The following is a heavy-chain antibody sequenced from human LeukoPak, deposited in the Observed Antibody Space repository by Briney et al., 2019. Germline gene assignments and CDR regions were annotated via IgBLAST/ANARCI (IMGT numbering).Heavy chain of an antibody. V-gene: IGHV4-59*01. D-gene: IGHD3-22*01. CDR3: ARARVRNYSFDSDGSYTSDWIFDL. CDR2: IYDTGNT. Sequence: SETLSLTCIVSGGSITSYYWSWIRQPPGKGLEWIGYIYDTGNTNYNPSLRSRVTTSVGTSKDQFSLRLSSVTAADTAVYYCARARVRNYSFDSDGSYTSDWIFDLWGRGTLVTVSS. J-gene: IGHJ2*01. CDR1: GGSITSYY.